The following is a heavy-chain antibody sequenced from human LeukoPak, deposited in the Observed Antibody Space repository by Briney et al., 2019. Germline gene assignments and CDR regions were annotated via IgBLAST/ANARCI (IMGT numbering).Heavy chain of an antibody. CDR2: INHSGST. CDR1: GGSFSGYY. Sequence: ASETLSLTCAVYGGSFSGYYWSWIRQPPGKGLEWIGEINHSGSTNYNPSLKSRVTISVDTSKNQFSLKLSSVTAEDTAVYYCARLPQRLISGWYYYYGMDVWGQGTTVTVSS. J-gene: IGHJ6*02. CDR3: ARLPQRLISGWYYYYGMDV. D-gene: IGHD6-19*01. V-gene: IGHV4-34*01.